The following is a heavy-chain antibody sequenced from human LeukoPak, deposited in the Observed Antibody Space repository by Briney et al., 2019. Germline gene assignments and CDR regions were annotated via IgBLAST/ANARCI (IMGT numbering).Heavy chain of an antibody. CDR1: GFTFSSYW. CDR3: AKDRWSSGWYAFDY. J-gene: IGHJ4*02. V-gene: IGHV3-23*01. Sequence: GGSLRLSCVASGFTFSSYWMHWVRQAPGKGLEWVSAISGSGGSTYYADSVKGRFTISRDNSKNTLYLQMNSLRAEDTAVYYCAKDRWSSGWYAFDYWGQGTLVTVSS. CDR2: ISGSGGST. D-gene: IGHD6-19*01.